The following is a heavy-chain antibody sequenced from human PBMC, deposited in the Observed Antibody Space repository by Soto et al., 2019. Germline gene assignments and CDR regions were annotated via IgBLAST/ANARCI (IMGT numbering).Heavy chain of an antibody. CDR2: IIPMFETV. V-gene: IGHV1-69*13. D-gene: IGHD2-15*01. CDR1: GGTFYNYA. J-gene: IGHJ6*02. Sequence: SVTVSCKASGGTFYNYAVSCVRQAPGQGLEWMGGIIPMFETVNYAQRFQGRLTIAADESTSAAYMELTSLTSADTAIYFCARGLRTGNYGMDVCGQGTTVTVSS. CDR3: ARGLRTGNYGMDV.